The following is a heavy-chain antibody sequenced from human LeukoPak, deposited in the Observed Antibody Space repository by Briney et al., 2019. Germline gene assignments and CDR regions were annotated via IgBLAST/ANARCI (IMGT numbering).Heavy chain of an antibody. CDR3: ATHSGAYYEGSGSKNGYFDL. V-gene: IGHV5-51*01. J-gene: IGHJ2*01. CDR1: GFSFISYS. CDR2: TYPGWSDT. Sequence: GRSRHIPCMGFGFSFISYSIGGVGQMPGKGLDGMGITYPGWSDTRYSPSFQGQVTLSADKSISTAYLQWSSLKASDTAMYYGATHSGAYYEGSGSKNGYFDLWGRGTLVTVSS. D-gene: IGHD3-10*01.